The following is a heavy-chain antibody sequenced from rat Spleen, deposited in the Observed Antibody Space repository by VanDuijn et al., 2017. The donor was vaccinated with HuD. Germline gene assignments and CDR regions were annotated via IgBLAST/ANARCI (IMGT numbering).Heavy chain of an antibody. CDR2: ITNTGGST. CDR1: GFTFSNYG. V-gene: IGHV5-19*01. D-gene: IGHD1-4*01. J-gene: IGHJ4*01. Sequence: EVQLVESGGGLVQPGRSLKLSCAASGFTFSNYGMHWIRQAPTKGLEWVASITNTGGSTYYPDSVKGRFTISRDNAKSTLYLQMNSLRSEDTATYYCTRDRIPGYNVMDAWGQGASVTVSS. CDR3: TRDRIPGYNVMDA.